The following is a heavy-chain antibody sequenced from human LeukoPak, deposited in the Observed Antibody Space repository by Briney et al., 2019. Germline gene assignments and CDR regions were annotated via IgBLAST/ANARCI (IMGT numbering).Heavy chain of an antibody. CDR3: ARGTHPYIAAAGTGGHYYYYYGMDV. CDR1: GDSVSSNSAA. Sequence: SQTLSLTCAISGDSVSSNSAAWNWIRQSPSRGLEWLGRTYYRSKWYNDYAVSVKSRITINPDTSKNQFSLQLNSVTPEDTAVYYCARGTHPYIAAAGTGGHYYYYYGMDVWGQGTTVTVSS. CDR2: TYYRSKWYN. J-gene: IGHJ6*02. D-gene: IGHD6-13*01. V-gene: IGHV6-1*01.